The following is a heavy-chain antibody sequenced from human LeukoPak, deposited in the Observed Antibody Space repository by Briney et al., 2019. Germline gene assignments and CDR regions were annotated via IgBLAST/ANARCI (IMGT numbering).Heavy chain of an antibody. Sequence: GGSLRLSCAASGFTFSDYYMSWIRQAPGKGGEWGSYISSSGSTIYYANSVKGRFTISRDNAKNSLYLQMNSLRAEDTAVYYCARDQYSSSSSWFDPWGQGTLVTFSS. D-gene: IGHD6-6*01. CDR1: GFTFSDYY. J-gene: IGHJ5*02. CDR3: ARDQYSSSSSWFDP. CDR2: ISSSGSTI. V-gene: IGHV3-11*01.